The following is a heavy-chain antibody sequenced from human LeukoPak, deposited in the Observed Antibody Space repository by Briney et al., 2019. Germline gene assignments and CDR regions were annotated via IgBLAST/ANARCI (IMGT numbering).Heavy chain of an antibody. Sequence: PGGSLRLSCAASGFTFSDYYMSWIRQAPGKGLEWVSYISSSGSTIYYADSVKGRFTISRDNAKNSLYLQMNSLRAEDTAVYYCARDSTAMDTAMVGEDYYYYMDVWGKGTTVTVSS. CDR3: ARDSTAMDTAMVGEDYYYYMDV. D-gene: IGHD5-18*01. J-gene: IGHJ6*03. V-gene: IGHV3-11*04. CDR1: GFTFSDYY. CDR2: ISSSGSTI.